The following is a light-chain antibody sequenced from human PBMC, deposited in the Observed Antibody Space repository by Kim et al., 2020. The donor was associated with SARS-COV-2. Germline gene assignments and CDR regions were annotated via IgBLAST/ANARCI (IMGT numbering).Light chain of an antibody. V-gene: IGLV2-14*03. J-gene: IGLJ3*02. CDR3: SSYTSSSSWV. Sequence: QSALTQPASVSGSPGQSITISCTGTSSDVGGYNYVYWYQQQPGKAPKLMIYDVSNRPSGVSNRFSGSKSGNTASLTISGLQAEDEADYYCSSYTSSSSWVFGGGTQLTVL. CDR1: SSDVGGYNY. CDR2: DVS.